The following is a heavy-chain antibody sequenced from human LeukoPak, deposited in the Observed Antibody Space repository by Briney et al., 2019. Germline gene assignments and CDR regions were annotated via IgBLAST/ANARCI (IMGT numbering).Heavy chain of an antibody. Sequence: ASVKVSCKASGYTFTGYYMHWVRQAPGQGLEWMGWINLNSGGTNYAQKFQGRVTMTRDTSISTAYMELSRLRSDDTAVYYCATQLRYFDWLLYWGQGTLVTVSS. D-gene: IGHD3-9*01. CDR1: GYTFTGYY. CDR2: INLNSGGT. CDR3: ATQLRYFDWLLY. V-gene: IGHV1-2*02. J-gene: IGHJ4*02.